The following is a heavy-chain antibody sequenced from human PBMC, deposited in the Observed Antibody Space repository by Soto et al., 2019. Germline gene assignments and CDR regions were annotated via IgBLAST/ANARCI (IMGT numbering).Heavy chain of an antibody. D-gene: IGHD6-13*01. V-gene: IGHV3-23*04. J-gene: IGHJ4*02. CDR2: ISGRDTYT. CDR3: AKDSLPGIAASGTVY. Sequence: EVQLVESGGGLVKPGGSLRLSCAASGFTFSSYAMSWVRQVPGKGLEWVAVISGRDTYTEYAESVKGRFTISRDNSRNTLYLQMNSLRAEDTALYYCAKDSLPGIAASGTVYWGQGTLVTVSS. CDR1: GFTFSSYA.